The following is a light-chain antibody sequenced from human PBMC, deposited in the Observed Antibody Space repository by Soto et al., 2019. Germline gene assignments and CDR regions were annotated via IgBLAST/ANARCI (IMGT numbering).Light chain of an antibody. Sequence: EIVLRVYPASLSMSPKARATLSCRASQSVGNDLAWYQQKPGQAPRLLIYDASTRATGIPARFSGSGSGTEFTLTISSLLSEDFAVYSCQQYNNWLLTFGGGTKVDIK. V-gene: IGKV3D-15*01. CDR1: QSVGND. CDR3: QQYNNWLLT. CDR2: DAS. J-gene: IGKJ4*01.